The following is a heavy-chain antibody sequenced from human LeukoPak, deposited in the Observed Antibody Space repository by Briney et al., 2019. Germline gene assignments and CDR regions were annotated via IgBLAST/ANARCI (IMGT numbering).Heavy chain of an antibody. J-gene: IGHJ3*01. Sequence: SETLSLTCAVSDDSFSSHYWTWIRQPPGKGLEWIGYISYIGTTNYNPSLKSRVTISIDTSKNQFSLKLSSVTAADTAVYYCARDLVTVTKGFDFWGQGTMVSVSS. CDR2: ISYIGTT. V-gene: IGHV4-59*11. CDR1: DDSFSSHY. CDR3: ARDLVTVTKGFDF. D-gene: IGHD4-17*01.